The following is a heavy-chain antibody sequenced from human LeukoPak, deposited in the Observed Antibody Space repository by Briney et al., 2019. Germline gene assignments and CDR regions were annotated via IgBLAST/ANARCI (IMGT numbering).Heavy chain of an antibody. CDR1: GYTFTGYY. CDR2: IIPILGIA. Sequence: SVKVSCKASGYTFTGYYMHWVRQAPGQGLEWMGRIIPILGIANYAQKFQGRVTITADKSTSTAYMELSSLRSEDTAVYYCARSSAYCSSTSCHYNWFAPWGQGTLVTVSS. CDR3: ARSSAYCSSTSCHYNWFAP. V-gene: IGHV1-69*02. D-gene: IGHD2-2*01. J-gene: IGHJ5*02.